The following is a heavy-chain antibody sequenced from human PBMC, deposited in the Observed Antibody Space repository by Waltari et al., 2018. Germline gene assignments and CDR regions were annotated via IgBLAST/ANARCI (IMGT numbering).Heavy chain of an antibody. Sequence: EVQLVESGGGLVQPGGSLRLSCAASGFTFSSYSMNWVRQAPGEGLEWVSYISSSSTIYYADSGKGRFTISRDNAKNSLYLQMNSLRAEDTAVYYCARGRGFGAISIGYWGQGTLVTVSS. J-gene: IGHJ4*02. CDR1: GFTFSSYS. D-gene: IGHD3-10*01. V-gene: IGHV3-48*04. CDR3: ARGRGFGAISIGY. CDR2: ISSSSTI.